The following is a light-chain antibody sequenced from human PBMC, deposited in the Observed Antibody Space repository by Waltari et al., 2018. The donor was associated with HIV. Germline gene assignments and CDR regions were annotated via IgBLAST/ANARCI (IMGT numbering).Light chain of an antibody. V-gene: IGKV3-11*01. CDR1: QSVSSY. J-gene: IGKJ1*01. Sequence: EIVLTQSPATLSLSPGERATLYCRASQSVSSYLAWYQQKAGQAPRLLIYDASNRATGIPARFSGSGSGTDFTLTISSLEPEDFAVYYCQQRSNWPRTFGQGTKVEIK. CDR3: QQRSNWPRT. CDR2: DAS.